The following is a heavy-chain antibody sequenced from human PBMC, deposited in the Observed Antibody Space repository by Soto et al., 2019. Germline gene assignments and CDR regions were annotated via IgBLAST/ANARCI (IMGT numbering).Heavy chain of an antibody. CDR2: IYPGDSDT. J-gene: IGHJ6*03. V-gene: IGHV5-51*01. CDR3: ARHIVATTKLEIDYYYYYYMDV. D-gene: IGHD5-12*01. CDR1: GYSFTSYW. Sequence: EVQLVQSGAEVKKPGESLKISCKGSGYSFTSYWIGWVRQMPGKGLEWMGIIYPGDSDTRYSPSFQGQVTISADKSISTAYLQWSSLKASDTAMYYCARHIVATTKLEIDYYYYYYMDVWGKGTTVTVSS.